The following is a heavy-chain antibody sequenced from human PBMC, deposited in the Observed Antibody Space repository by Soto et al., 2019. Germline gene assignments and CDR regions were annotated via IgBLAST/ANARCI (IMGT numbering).Heavy chain of an antibody. D-gene: IGHD6-13*01. J-gene: IGHJ4*02. CDR2: ISVGGGSP. CDR1: GLTFSSYA. V-gene: IGHV3-23*01. CDR3: AKDGRQSGSWYGSLDY. Sequence: EVQLLESGGGLVQPGGSLRLSCAASGLTFSSYAMSWVRQAPGKGLEWVSVISVGGGSPYYANPVKGRFTISRDISMNTMYLQMDSLRDEDTAVYYCAKDGRQSGSWYGSLDYWGQGTLVSVSS.